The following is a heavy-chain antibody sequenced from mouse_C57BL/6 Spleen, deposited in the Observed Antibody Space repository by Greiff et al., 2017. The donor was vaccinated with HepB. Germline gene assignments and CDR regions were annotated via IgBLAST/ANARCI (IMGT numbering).Heavy chain of an antibody. J-gene: IGHJ1*01. V-gene: IGHV1-55*01. Sequence: QVQLKESGAELVKPGASVKMSCKASGYTFTSYWITWVKQRPGKGLEWIGEIYPGSGSTNYNEKFKSKATLTVDTSSSTDYMQLSSLTSEDSAVYYCARGCSIVLYWCFDVWGPGTTVTVSS. CDR3: ARGCSIVLYWCFDV. CDR2: IYPGSGST. CDR1: GYTFTSYW. D-gene: IGHD2-12*01.